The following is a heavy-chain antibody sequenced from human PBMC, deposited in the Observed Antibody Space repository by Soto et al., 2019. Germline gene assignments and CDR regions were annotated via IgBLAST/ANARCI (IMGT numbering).Heavy chain of an antibody. J-gene: IGHJ4*02. D-gene: IGHD3-22*01. V-gene: IGHV1-69*08. CDR1: GGTFSDYK. Sequence: QVQLVQSGAEVKKPGSSVKVSCKTSGGTFSDYKINWVRQAPGQGLEWVGRVIPILGQANYAQRFQDRVTITADKSTNTAYMELSSLRSEDTAVYYCPRAPYYFDSSGYFLPPFDYWGQGTLVTVSS. CDR3: PRAPYYFDSSGYFLPPFDY. CDR2: VIPILGQA.